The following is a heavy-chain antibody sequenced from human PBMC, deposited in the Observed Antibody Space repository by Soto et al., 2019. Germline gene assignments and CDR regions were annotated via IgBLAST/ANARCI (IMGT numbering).Heavy chain of an antibody. CDR3: ARPHSFDISGYNFDS. CDR1: GFTFSICA. CDR2: ISDDGSNK. D-gene: IGHD3-22*01. J-gene: IGHJ4*02. V-gene: IGHV3-30-3*01. Sequence: PGGSLRLSCAASGFTFSICAMHWVHQAPGKGLEWVAVISDDGSNKYYADSVKGRFTISRDNSKNTLYLQMNSLRPDDTAIYYCARPHSFDISGYNFDSWGQGTPVTVSS.